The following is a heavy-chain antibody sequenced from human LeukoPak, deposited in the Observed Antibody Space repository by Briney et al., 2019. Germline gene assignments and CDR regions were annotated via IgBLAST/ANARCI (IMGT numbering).Heavy chain of an antibody. CDR1: GYSISSGHY. CDR3: ARHDYSNYFDY. D-gene: IGHD4-11*01. J-gene: IGHJ4*02. V-gene: IGHV4-38-2*02. CDR2: IYHSGST. Sequence: SETLSLTCTVSGYSISSGHYWGWIRQPPGKGLEWIGSIYHSGSTYYNPSLKSRVTISVDTSKNQFSLKLSSVTAADTAVYYCARHDYSNYFDYWGQGTLVTVSS.